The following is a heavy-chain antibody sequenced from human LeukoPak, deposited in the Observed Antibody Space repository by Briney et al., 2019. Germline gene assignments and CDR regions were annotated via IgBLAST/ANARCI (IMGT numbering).Heavy chain of an antibody. Sequence: GRSLRLSCVASGFTFSSYGMHWVRQAPGKGLEWVAVISYDGSNKYYADSVKGRFTISRDNSKNTLYLQMNSLRAEDTAVYYCAKGRELYYFDYWGQGTLVTVSS. V-gene: IGHV3-30*18. CDR2: ISYDGSNK. CDR3: AKGRELYYFDY. J-gene: IGHJ4*02. CDR1: GFTFSSYG. D-gene: IGHD1-26*01.